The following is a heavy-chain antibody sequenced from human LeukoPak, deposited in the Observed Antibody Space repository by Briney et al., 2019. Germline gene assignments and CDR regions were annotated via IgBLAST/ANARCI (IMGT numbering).Heavy chain of an antibody. V-gene: IGHV1-18*01. CDR1: GYTFTSYG. CDR2: ISAYNGNT. Sequence: ASVKVSCKASGYTFTSYGISWVRQAPGQWLEWMGWISAYNGNTNYAQKLQGRVTMTTDTSTSTAYMELRSLRSDDTAVYYCARDPVYCSSTSCYFGYWGQGTLVTVSS. J-gene: IGHJ4*02. CDR3: ARDPVYCSSTSCYFGY. D-gene: IGHD2-2*01.